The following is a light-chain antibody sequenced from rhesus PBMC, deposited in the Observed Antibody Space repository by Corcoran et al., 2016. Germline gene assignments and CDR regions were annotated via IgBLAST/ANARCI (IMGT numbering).Light chain of an antibody. J-gene: IGKJ2*01. CDR3: LQYSSSPYS. CDR1: PGISSW. V-gene: IGKV1-22*01. CDR2: KAS. Sequence: DIQMTQSPSSLSASVGDKVTITCRASPGISSWLAWYQQTPGKDPKFLISKASSLQSGVPSRFSGIRSSTDFTLTISSLQPEDFATYYCLQYSSSPYSFGEGTKVEIK.